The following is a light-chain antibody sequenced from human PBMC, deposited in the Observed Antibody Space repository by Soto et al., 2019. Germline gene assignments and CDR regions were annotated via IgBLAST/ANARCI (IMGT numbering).Light chain of an antibody. Sequence: QSVLTQPPSASGTPGQRVTISCSGSSSNIGSNYVYWYQQLPGTAPKLLIYSNNQRPSGVPDRFSGSKSGTSASLAISGLRSEDEADYYCAAWDDSLSGRLFGLGSKVTVL. J-gene: IGLJ1*01. CDR3: AAWDDSLSGRL. V-gene: IGLV1-47*02. CDR2: SNN. CDR1: SSNIGSNY.